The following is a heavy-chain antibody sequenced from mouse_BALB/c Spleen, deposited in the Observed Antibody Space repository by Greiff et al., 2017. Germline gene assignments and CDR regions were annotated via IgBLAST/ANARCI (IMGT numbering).Heavy chain of an antibody. CDR3: ARGYGSSYVAMDY. D-gene: IGHD1-1*01. V-gene: IGHV1S56*01. J-gene: IGHJ4*01. CDR1: GYTFTSYY. Sequence: QVQLQQSGPELVKPGASVRISCKASGYTFTSYYIHWVKQRPGQGLEWIGWIYPGNVNTKYNEKFKGKATLTADKSSSTAYMQLSSLTSEDSAVYFCARGYGSSYVAMDYWGQGTSVTVSS. CDR2: IYPGNVNT.